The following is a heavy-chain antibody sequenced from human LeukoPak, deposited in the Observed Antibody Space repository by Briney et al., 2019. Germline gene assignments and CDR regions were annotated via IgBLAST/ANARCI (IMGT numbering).Heavy chain of an antibody. CDR2: IYSSGIT. D-gene: IGHD6-6*01. CDR1: RGSISNYY. V-gene: IGHV4-4*07. J-gene: IGHJ4*02. CDR3: ARGFGAAPGEGFDC. Sequence: SETLSLTCTVSRGSISNYYWSWIRQPAGKGLEYIGRIYSSGITDYNPSLMSRVTLSVDTSKNRFSLRLSSVTAADTAVYYCARGFGAAPGEGFDCWGQGTLVTVSS.